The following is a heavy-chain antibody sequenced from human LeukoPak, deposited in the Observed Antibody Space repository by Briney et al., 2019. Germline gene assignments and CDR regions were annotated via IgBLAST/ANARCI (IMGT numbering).Heavy chain of an antibody. V-gene: IGHV5-51*01. J-gene: IGHJ5*02. CDR2: IYPGDSDT. Sequence: GESLQISCQGSGYSFTSYWIGWVRQMPGKGLDWMGIIYPGDSDTRYSPSFQGQVTISADKSISTAYLEWSSLKASDSAMYYCARRSSGWGTWGQGTLVTVSS. CDR3: ARRSSGWGT. CDR1: GYSFTSYW. D-gene: IGHD6-19*01.